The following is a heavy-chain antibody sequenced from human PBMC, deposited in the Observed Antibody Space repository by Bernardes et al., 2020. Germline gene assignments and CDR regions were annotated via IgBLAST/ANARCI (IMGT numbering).Heavy chain of an antibody. V-gene: IGHV4-59*08. CDR3: ARLTPRLTATTSLFDY. CDR2: IYYSGST. J-gene: IGHJ4*02. CDR1: GGSIRNYY. Sequence: SETLSLTCTVSGGSIRNYYWSWIRQPPGKGLEWIGYIYYSGSTNYNPSLKSRITISVDTSKNQFSLKLSSVTAADTAVYYCARLTPRLTATTSLFDYWGQGTLVTVSS. D-gene: IGHD1-20*01.